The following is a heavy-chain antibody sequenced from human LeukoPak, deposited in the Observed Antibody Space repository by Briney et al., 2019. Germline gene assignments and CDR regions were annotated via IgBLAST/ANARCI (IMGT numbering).Heavy chain of an antibody. CDR3: ASRVMWDHGDHFDY. Sequence: SSETLSLTCTVSGASITSGAFYWSWIRQPPGKGLEWTGYIYYTGCTKYNPPLKSRVTMSLDTSKNQFSLKVRSVTAADTATYYCASRVMWDHGDHFDYWGQGALFTVSS. V-gene: IGHV4-61*08. CDR2: IYYTGCT. D-gene: IGHD1-26*01. J-gene: IGHJ4*02. CDR1: GASITSGAFY.